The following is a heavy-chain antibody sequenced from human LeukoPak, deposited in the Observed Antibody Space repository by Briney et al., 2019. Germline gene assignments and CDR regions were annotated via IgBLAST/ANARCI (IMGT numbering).Heavy chain of an antibody. D-gene: IGHD5-24*01. V-gene: IGHV4-39*02. CDR2: IYYSGTT. J-gene: IGHJ4*02. CDR3: ARKRWLQPFDY. Sequence: SQTLSLTCTVSGGSISSGVYYWSWIPQPPGKGLEWIGSIYYSGTTYYSPSLKSRVTISVDTSKNHFSLKLSSVTAADTAVYYCARKRWLQPFDYWGQGTPVTVSS. CDR1: GGSISSGVYY.